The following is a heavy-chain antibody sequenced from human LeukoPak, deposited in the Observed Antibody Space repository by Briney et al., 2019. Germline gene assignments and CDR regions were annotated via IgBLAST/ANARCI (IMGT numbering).Heavy chain of an antibody. V-gene: IGHV3-74*01. Sequence: GALRLSCAASGFTFSSYWMHWVRQAPGKGLVWVSRINSDGSSTNYADSVKGRFTISRDNSKNTLYLQMNSLRAEDTAVYYCAKSSYDSSGYYGNWGQGTLVTVSS. CDR1: GFTFSSYW. J-gene: IGHJ4*02. CDR3: AKSSYDSSGYYGN. CDR2: INSDGSST. D-gene: IGHD3-22*01.